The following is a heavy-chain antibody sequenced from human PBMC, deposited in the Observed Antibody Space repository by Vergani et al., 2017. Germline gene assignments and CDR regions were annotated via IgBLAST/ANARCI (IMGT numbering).Heavy chain of an antibody. J-gene: IGHJ2*01. CDR3: ARSQGDYWYFDL. D-gene: IGHD2-21*01. V-gene: IGHV4-38-2*01. Sequence: QVRLEESGPGLVKPSETLSLTCSVSVYSIGSGFYWAWVRQSPGEGLQWLTSIHNRGKTYHNPSLKSRVSVSLDTAKNRFSLNLTSVTATDTAVYYCARSQGDYWYFDLWGPGSLVTVSS. CDR1: VYSIGSGFY. CDR2: IHNRGKT.